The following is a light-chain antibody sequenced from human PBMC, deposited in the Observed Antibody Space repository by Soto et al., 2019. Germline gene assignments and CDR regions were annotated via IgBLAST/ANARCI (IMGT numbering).Light chain of an antibody. Sequence: ETVMTQSPVILSVSPGDTATLSCRASQTVTINLAWYQHKPGQAPRLLIYGESNRATGVPARFSGSGAGTYVALTINRLQSADFAIYYCQQYNDWPQTFGQGTRVEIK. CDR3: QQYNDWPQT. CDR2: GES. CDR1: QTVTIN. J-gene: IGKJ1*01. V-gene: IGKV3-15*01.